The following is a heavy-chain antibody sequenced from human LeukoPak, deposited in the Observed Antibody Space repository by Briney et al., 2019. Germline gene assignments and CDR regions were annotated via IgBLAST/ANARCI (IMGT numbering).Heavy chain of an antibody. CDR1: GGSVSSSSYY. Sequence: SETLSLTCTVSGGSVSSSSYYWGWIRQPPGEGLEWIGSIYYSGSTYYNPSLKSRVTISVDTSKNQFSLKLNSVTAADTAVYYCARELEGSWTGQADYYYYYMDVWGKGTTVTVSS. D-gene: IGHD6-13*01. CDR3: ARELEGSWTGQADYYYYYMDV. CDR2: IYYSGST. V-gene: IGHV4-39*07. J-gene: IGHJ6*03.